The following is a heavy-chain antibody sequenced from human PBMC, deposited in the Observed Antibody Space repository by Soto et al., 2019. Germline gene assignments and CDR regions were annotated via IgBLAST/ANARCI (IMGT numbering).Heavy chain of an antibody. Sequence: PGGSLRLSCAASGFTFSSYSMNWVRQAPGKGLEWVSSISSSSSYIYYADSVKGRFTISRDNAKNSLYLQMNSLRAEDTAVYYCARESGAVAVEVAFDIWGQGTMVTVSS. CDR1: GFTFSSYS. J-gene: IGHJ3*02. D-gene: IGHD6-19*01. CDR3: ARESGAVAVEVAFDI. V-gene: IGHV3-21*01. CDR2: ISSSSSYI.